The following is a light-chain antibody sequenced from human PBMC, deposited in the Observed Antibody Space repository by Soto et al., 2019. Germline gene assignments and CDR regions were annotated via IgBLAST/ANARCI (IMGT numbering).Light chain of an antibody. CDR3: QQSYSSPQT. CDR2: DAS. Sequence: IQVTQSPSSLSASVGDRVTITCRASQGVXSHFNWYQQKPGKAPKILXYDASSLHSGVPSRLSGSGSGTDFTLTISSLQPEDFATYYCQQSYSSPQTFGQGTKVDIK. J-gene: IGKJ1*01. CDR1: QGVXSH. V-gene: IGKV1-39*01.